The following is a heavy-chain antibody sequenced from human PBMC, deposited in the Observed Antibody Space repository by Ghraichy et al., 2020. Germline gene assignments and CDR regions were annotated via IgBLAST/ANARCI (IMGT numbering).Heavy chain of an antibody. V-gene: IGHV3-53*01. CDR3: ARHTYYYGMDV. CDR1: GFTVSSNY. CDR2: FYSGGST. J-gene: IGHJ6*02. Sequence: LSLTCAASGFTVSSNYMSWVRQAPGKGLEWVSLFYSGGSTYYADSVKGRFTVSRDNSKNTLYLQMNSLRAEDTAVYYCARHTYYYGMDVWGQGTTVTVSS.